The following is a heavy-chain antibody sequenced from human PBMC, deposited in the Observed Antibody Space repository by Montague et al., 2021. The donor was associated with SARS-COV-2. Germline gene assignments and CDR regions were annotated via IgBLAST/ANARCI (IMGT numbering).Heavy chain of an antibody. V-gene: IGHV4-34*01. D-gene: IGHD3-22*01. CDR3: ARGRQHFNMIVVVMTGGEYYFDY. J-gene: IGHJ4*02. Sequence: SETLSLTCAVYGGSFSDYYWSWIRQPPGKGLEWIEEINHRGTSNYNPSLKSRVSISVDTSKNQFSLYLGSVTAADTAVYYCARGRQHFNMIVVVMTGGEYYFDYWGQGTLVTVSS. CDR1: GGSFSDYY. CDR2: INHRGTS.